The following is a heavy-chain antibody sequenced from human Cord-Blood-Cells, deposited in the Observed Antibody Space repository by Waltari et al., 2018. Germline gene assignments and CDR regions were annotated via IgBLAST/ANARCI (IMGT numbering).Heavy chain of an antibody. V-gene: IGHV4-4*07. D-gene: IGHD3-9*01. J-gene: IGHJ4*02. CDR3: AREPYDILTGYYFDY. CDR1: GGSIISYY. CDR2: IYTSGST. Sequence: QVQLQESGPGLVKPSETLSLTCTVSGGSIISYYWSWIRQPAGKGLEWIGRIYTSGSTNYNPSLKSRVTMSVDTSKNQFSLKLSSVTAADTAVYYCAREPYDILTGYYFDYWGQGTLVTVSS.